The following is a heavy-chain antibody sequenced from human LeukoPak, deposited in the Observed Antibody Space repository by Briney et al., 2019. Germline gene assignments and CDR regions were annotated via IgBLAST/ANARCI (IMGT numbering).Heavy chain of an antibody. CDR2: ISGSGANT. D-gene: IGHD2-15*01. CDR3: AKGDPRYCSGGSCSY. V-gene: IGHV3-23*01. Sequence: GGSLGLSCAASGLTFSVYAMSWVRQAPGKGLEWVSTISGSGANTYYADSVKGRFTISRDTSKTTLFLQMNSLRAEDTAIYYCAKGDPRYCSGGSCSYWGQGTLVTVSS. CDR1: GLTFSVYA. J-gene: IGHJ4*02.